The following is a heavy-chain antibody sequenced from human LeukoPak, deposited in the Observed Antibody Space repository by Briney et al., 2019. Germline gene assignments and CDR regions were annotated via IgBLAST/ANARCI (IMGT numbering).Heavy chain of an antibody. CDR1: GFTFSSYW. Sequence: GGSLRLSCAASGFTFSSYWMSWVRQAPGKGLEWVANIKQDGSEKYYVDSVKGRFTISRDNAKNSLYLQMNSLRAEDTAVYYCARDVWFGNREIDYWGQGTLVTVSS. CDR3: ARDVWFGNREIDY. D-gene: IGHD3-10*01. J-gene: IGHJ4*02. V-gene: IGHV3-7*01. CDR2: IKQDGSEK.